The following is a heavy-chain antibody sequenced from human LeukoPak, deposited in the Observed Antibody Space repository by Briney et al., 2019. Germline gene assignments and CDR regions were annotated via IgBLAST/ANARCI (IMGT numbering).Heavy chain of an antibody. D-gene: IGHD1-14*01. J-gene: IGHJ4*02. CDR3: LRETETGY. Sequence: PGGSLRLSCAASGFTFRSYWMTWVRQAPGKGLEWVANINEGGSEKNYLDSVKGRFTVSRDNAKNSLYLQMDSLKIKDTAVYYCLRETETGYWGKGTQVTVS. CDR1: GFTFRSYW. V-gene: IGHV3-7*04. CDR2: INEGGSEK.